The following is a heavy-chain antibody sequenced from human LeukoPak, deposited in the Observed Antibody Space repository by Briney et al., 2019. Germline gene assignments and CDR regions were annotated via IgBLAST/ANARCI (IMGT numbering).Heavy chain of an antibody. Sequence: GRSLRLSCAASGFTFSSYAMHWVRQAPGKGLEWVAVISYDGSNRYYADSVKGRFTISRDNSKNTLYLQMSSLRAEDAAVYYCARDSLAVAGNDPACFDYWGQGTLVTVSS. CDR3: ARDSLAVAGNDPACFDY. V-gene: IGHV3-30*04. CDR2: ISYDGSNR. J-gene: IGHJ4*02. CDR1: GFTFSSYA. D-gene: IGHD6-19*01.